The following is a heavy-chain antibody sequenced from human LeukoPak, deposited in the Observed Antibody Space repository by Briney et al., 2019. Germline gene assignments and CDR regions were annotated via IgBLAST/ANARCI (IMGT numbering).Heavy chain of an antibody. J-gene: IGHJ4*02. Sequence: SVKVSCKASGGTFSSYAISWVRQAPGQGLEWMGGIIPIFGTANYAQKFQGRVTITADESTSTAYMELSSLRSEDTAVYYCARSLGYCSGGSCYWEYFDYWGQGTLGTVSS. CDR1: GGTFSSYA. D-gene: IGHD2-15*01. CDR3: ARSLGYCSGGSCYWEYFDY. CDR2: IIPIFGTA. V-gene: IGHV1-69*01.